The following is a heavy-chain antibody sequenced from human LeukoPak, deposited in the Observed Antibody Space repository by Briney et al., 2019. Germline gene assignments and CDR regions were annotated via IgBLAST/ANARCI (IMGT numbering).Heavy chain of an antibody. CDR2: INHNGGT. V-gene: IGHV4-34*01. CDR1: GGSFSGYY. J-gene: IGHJ4*02. D-gene: IGHD5-18*01. Sequence: SETLSLTCAVYGGSFSGYYWSWIRQPPGKGLEWIGEINHNGGTNYNPSLKSRVTISVDTSKNQFSLKLSSVTAADTAVYYCARSGRGYSYRVDYWGQGTLVTVSS. CDR3: ARSGRGYSYRVDY.